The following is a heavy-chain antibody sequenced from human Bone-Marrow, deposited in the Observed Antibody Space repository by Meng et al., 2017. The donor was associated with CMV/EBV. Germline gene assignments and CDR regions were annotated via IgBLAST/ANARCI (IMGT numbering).Heavy chain of an antibody. CDR2: IFWNDDK. Sequence: SGPTLVKPTQTLTLTCTFSGFSLSTSAEGVGWIRQPPGKALEWLALIFWNDDKRYSPSLKSRLTITKDTSKNQVVLTMSNVDPVDTATYYCVRSSALPRLRRFDPWGQGTLVTVSS. CDR3: VRSSALPRLRRFDP. CDR1: GFSLSTSAEG. V-gene: IGHV2-5*01. J-gene: IGHJ5*02. D-gene: IGHD2-15*01.